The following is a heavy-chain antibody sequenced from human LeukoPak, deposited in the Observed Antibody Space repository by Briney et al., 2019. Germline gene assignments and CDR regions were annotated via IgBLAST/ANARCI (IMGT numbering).Heavy chain of an antibody. V-gene: IGHV3-7*01. CDR3: ASSLVAAALRGAFDI. D-gene: IGHD6-13*01. J-gene: IGHJ3*02. Sequence: GGSLRLSCAASGFTFSSYWMSWVRQAPGKGLEWVANIKQDGSEKYYVDSVKGRFTISRDNAKNSLYLQMNSLRAEDTALYYCASSLVAAALRGAFDIWGQGTMVTVSS. CDR2: IKQDGSEK. CDR1: GFTFSSYW.